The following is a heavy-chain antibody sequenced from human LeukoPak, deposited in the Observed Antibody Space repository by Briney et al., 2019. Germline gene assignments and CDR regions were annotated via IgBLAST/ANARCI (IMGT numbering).Heavy chain of an antibody. CDR3: AKDLWSGYSEGVFDY. D-gene: IGHD3-3*01. CDR1: GFTFSSYA. Sequence: PGGSLRLSCAAFGFTFSSYAMSWVRQAPGKGLEWVSAISGSGGSTYYADSVKGRFTISRDNSKNTLYLQMNSLRAEDTAVYYCAKDLWSGYSEGVFDYWGQGTLVTVSS. V-gene: IGHV3-23*01. CDR2: ISGSGGST. J-gene: IGHJ4*02.